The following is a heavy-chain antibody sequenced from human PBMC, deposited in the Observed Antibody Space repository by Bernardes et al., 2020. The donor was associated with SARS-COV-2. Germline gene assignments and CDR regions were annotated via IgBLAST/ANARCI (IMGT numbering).Heavy chain of an antibody. CDR1: GDSVSSNRAA. Sequence: QTLSLTCAISGDSVSSNRAAWYWIRQSPSRGLEWLGRTYYRSKWYSDSPVSVKSRVSITPDTSKNQFSLQLSSVTPEDTAVYYCARRYDGYDYFDYWGQGALVTVSS. D-gene: IGHD5-12*01. CDR2: TYYRSKWYS. V-gene: IGHV6-1*01. CDR3: ARRYDGYDYFDY. J-gene: IGHJ4*02.